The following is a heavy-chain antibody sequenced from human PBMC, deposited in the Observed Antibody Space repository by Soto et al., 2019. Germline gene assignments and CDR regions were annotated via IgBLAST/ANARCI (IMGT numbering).Heavy chain of an antibody. J-gene: IGHJ5*01. D-gene: IGHD2-15*01. CDR2: IYYDGST. CDR1: VVSINSNNYY. V-gene: IGHV4-39*02. Sequence: SETLSLTCSFSVVSINSNNYYCAWIRQPPWKGLAWIASIYYDGSTYYNTSLKSRVTISRDTSKNQFSLRLTSVTAADTAVYYCATVLLAATRQTDFESW. CDR3: ATVLLAATRQTDFES.